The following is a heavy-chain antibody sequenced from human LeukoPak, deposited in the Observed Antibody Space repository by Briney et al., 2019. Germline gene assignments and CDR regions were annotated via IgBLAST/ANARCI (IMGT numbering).Heavy chain of an antibody. CDR1: GFDFNDYA. J-gene: IGHJ4*02. CDR2: IAYNGNPT. CDR3: ARDPVGGIPDYLDL. D-gene: IGHD3-10*01. Sequence: PGSSLRLSCAASGFDFNDYAMHWVRQAPGKGLEWVAVIAYNGNPTIYTDCVKGRFTISRDNSKNTLFLQMDSLTTEDTVVYYCARDPVGGIPDYLDLWGQGTLVTVSS. V-gene: IGHV3-30*04.